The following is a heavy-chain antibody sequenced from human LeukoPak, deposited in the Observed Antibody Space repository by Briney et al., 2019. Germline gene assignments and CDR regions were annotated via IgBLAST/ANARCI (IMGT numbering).Heavy chain of an antibody. CDR1: GGSISSGSYY. CDR2: IYTSGST. J-gene: IGHJ3*02. V-gene: IGHV4-61*02. D-gene: IGHD3-22*01. CDR3: ARGTMTDAFDI. Sequence: SQTLSLTCTVSGGSISSGSYYWSWIRQPAGKGLEWIGRIYTSGSTNYNPSLKSRVTISVDMSKNQFSLKLSSVTAADTAVYYCARGTMTDAFDIWGQGTMVTVSS.